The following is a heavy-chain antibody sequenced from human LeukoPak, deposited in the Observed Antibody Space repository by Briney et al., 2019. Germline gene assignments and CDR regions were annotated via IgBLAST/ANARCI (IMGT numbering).Heavy chain of an antibody. CDR1: GFTFSSYS. CDR3: ARIYDSSGYYYLTNYYGMDV. J-gene: IGHJ6*02. CDR2: ISIIISYI. Sequence: GGSLRLSCAASGFTFSSYSMNWVRQAPGKGLEWVSSISIIISYIYYPHSVKGRFTISRDNAKNSLFLQMNSLRAEDTAVYYCARIYDSSGYYYLTNYYGMDVWGQGTTVTVSS. V-gene: IGHV3-21*01. D-gene: IGHD3-22*01.